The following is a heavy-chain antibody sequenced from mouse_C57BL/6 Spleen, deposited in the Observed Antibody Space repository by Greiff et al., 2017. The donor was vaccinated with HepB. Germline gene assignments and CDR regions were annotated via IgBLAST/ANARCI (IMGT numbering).Heavy chain of an antibody. Sequence: DVQLQESGPGLVKPSQSLSLTCSVTGYSITSGYYWNWIRQFPGNKLEWMGYISYDGSNNYNPSLKNRISITRDTSKNQFFLKLNSVTTEDTATYYCAREGAYGRGYFDVWGTGTTVTVSS. J-gene: IGHJ1*03. CDR1: GYSITSGYY. CDR2: ISYDGSN. CDR3: AREGAYGRGYFDV. V-gene: IGHV3-6*01. D-gene: IGHD1-1*01.